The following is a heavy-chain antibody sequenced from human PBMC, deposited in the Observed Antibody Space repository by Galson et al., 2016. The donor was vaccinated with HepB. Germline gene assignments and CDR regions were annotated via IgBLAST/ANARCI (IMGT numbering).Heavy chain of an antibody. CDR1: GGTFSSHP. CDR2: IIPIFATA. V-gene: IGHV1-69*13. J-gene: IGHJ3*02. Sequence: SVKVSCKASGGTFSSHPINWVRQAPGQGLEWMGGIIPIFATANSAQKFQGRVTITADESTTTAYMELSSLRSEDTAVYYCARPRRSYFDSSCYVSAFDIWGQGTTVTVSS. CDR3: ARPRRSYFDSSCYVSAFDI. D-gene: IGHD3-22*01.